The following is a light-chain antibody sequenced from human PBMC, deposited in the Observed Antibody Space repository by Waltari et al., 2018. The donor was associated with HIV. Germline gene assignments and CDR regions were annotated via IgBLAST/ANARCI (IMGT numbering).Light chain of an antibody. CDR1: SSDVGGYNY. J-gene: IGLJ2*01. CDR2: EVS. V-gene: IGLV2-14*01. CDR3: SSYTSSDTVV. Sequence: QSALTQPASVSGSPGQSITISCTGTSSDVGGYNYVSWYQPHPGHAPKLMIYEVSNRPSGVSNRFSGSKSGNTASLTISGLQAEDESNYYCSSYTSSDTVVFGGGTKLTVL.